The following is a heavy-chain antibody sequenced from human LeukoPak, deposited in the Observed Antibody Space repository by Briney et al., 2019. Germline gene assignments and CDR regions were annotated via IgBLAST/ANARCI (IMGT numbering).Heavy chain of an antibody. J-gene: IGHJ3*02. D-gene: IGHD3-10*01. CDR1: GFTFSSYW. CDR2: IKQDGSEK. CDR3: ARHMVRGVIDAFDI. Sequence: GGSLRLSCAASGFTFSSYWMSWVRQAPGKGLEWVANIKQDGSEKYYVDSVKGRFTISRDNAKNSLYRQMNSLRAEDTAVFYCARHMVRGVIDAFDIWGQGTMVTVS. V-gene: IGHV3-7*01.